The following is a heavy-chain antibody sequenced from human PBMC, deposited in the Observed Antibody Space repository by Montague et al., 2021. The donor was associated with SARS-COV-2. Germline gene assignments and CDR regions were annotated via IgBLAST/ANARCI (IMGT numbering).Heavy chain of an antibody. V-gene: IGHV4-39*01. CDR2: SNYTGSN. CDR1: GGSISSSSYY. Sequence: SETLSLTCTVSGGSISSSSYYWAWIRQPPGQGLVWFGSSNYTGSNNYNPSLQSPVFIYVDTSKNQLSLTLTSVTAADTAVYYCATQADPSAWFPGPFGFLGAGTLLCVSS. J-gene: IGHJ4*02. CDR3: ATQADPSAWFPGPFGF. D-gene: IGHD6-19*01.